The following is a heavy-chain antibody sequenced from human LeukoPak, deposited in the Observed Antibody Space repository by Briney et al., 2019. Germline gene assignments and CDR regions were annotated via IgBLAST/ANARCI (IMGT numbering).Heavy chain of an antibody. Sequence: PGGSLRLSCAASGFTFSSYCMHWIRQAPGKGLVWVSRIDSNASITSYADSVKGRFTISRDNAKNTLYLQMNSLSAEDTAVYYCARDIGTSGWDDALDLGGQETRVSVSS. V-gene: IGHV3-74*01. D-gene: IGHD6-19*01. CDR2: IDSNASIT. CDR3: ARDIGTSGWDDALDL. J-gene: IGHJ3*01. CDR1: GFTFSSYC.